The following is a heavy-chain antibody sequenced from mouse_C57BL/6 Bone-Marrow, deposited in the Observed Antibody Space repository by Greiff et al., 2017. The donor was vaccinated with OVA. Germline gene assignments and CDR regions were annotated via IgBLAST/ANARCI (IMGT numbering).Heavy chain of an antibody. V-gene: IGHV1-15*01. D-gene: IGHD2-2*01. Sequence: LQESGAELVRPGASVTLSCKASGYTFTDYEMHWVKQTPVHGLEWIGAIDPETGGTAYNQKFKGKAILTADKSSSTAYMELRSLTSEDSAVYYCTRPLIYYGYRFDYWGQGTTLTVSS. J-gene: IGHJ2*01. CDR3: TRPLIYYGYRFDY. CDR1: GYTFTDYE. CDR2: IDPETGGT.